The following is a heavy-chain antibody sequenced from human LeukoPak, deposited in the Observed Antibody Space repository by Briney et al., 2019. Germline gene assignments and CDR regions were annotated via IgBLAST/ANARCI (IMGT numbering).Heavy chain of an antibody. CDR3: ARAFRKDNYYYYGMDV. CDR1: GYTFTSYY. Sequence: ASVKVSCKASGYTFTSYYMHWVRQAPGQGLEWMGIINPSGGSTSYAQKFQGRVTMTRGTSTSTVYMELSSLRSEDTAVYYCARAFRKDNYYYYGMDVWGQGTTVTVSS. CDR2: INPSGGST. D-gene: IGHD2/OR15-2a*01. J-gene: IGHJ6*02. V-gene: IGHV1-46*01.